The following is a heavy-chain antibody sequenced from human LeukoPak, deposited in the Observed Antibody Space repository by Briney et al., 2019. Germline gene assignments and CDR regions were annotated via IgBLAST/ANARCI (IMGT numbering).Heavy chain of an antibody. CDR1: ENTFTGYY. CDR2: INPNSGDT. V-gene: IGHV1-2*06. J-gene: IGHJ4*02. Sequence: ASVKVSCKASENTFTGYYIHWVRQAPGQGLEWMGRINPNSGDTNYAQKFQGRVTMTRDTSISTAYMELSRLRSDDTAVYYCAETYNSGWPFDYLGQGTLVTVS. D-gene: IGHD6-19*01. CDR3: AETYNSGWPFDY.